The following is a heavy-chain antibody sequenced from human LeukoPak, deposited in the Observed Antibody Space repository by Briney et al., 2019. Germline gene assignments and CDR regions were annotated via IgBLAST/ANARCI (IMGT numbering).Heavy chain of an antibody. CDR2: IRYDGSNK. CDR3: ARRYSSGWDFGY. D-gene: IGHD6-19*01. CDR1: GFTFSNYG. Sequence: PGGSLRLSCAASGFTFSNYGMHWVRQAPGKGLEWVAFIRYDGSNKYYADSVKGRFTISRDNSKNTLYLQMNSLRAEDTAVYYCARRYSSGWDFGYWGQGTLVTVSS. V-gene: IGHV3-30*02. J-gene: IGHJ4*02.